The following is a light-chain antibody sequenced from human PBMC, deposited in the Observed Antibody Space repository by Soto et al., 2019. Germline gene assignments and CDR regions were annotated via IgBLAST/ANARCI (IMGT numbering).Light chain of an antibody. J-gene: IGKJ1*01. CDR3: QQYENWLRT. V-gene: IGKV3-15*01. CDR1: QQISNN. Sequence: GVWLTPVAVSLSKKERAILSCRASQQISNNLAWYRQSPGQAPTLLIYGASSRATDIPDRFSGSGSGTDFTLTISGLQSDDFALYYCQQYENWLRTFGHGT. CDR2: GAS.